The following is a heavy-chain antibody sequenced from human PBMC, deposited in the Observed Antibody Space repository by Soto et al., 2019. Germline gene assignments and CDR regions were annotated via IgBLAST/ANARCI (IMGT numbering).Heavy chain of an antibody. D-gene: IGHD3-10*01. CDR1: GYTFTIYS. CDR2: INAGNVNT. V-gene: IGHV1-3*01. J-gene: IGHJ4*02. CDR3: ARDAGRSLYYYDY. Sequence: ASGKVSGEASGYTFTIYSMHCVRQAPGQRLEWMGWINAGNVNTKYSQKFQGRVTITKYTSASTAYMEMSILRSEGAALDYCARDAGRSLYYYDYWGQVTMVADSS.